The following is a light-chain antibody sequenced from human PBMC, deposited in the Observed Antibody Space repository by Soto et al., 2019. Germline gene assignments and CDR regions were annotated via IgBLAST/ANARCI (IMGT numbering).Light chain of an antibody. Sequence: EILMMQFPATLSVSPGERATLSFGASQSVSNNYLAWYQQKPGQAPRLLIYGASNRATGIPDRFSGSGSGTDFTLTISRLEPEDFAVYYCQQYGSSGTFGQGTKVDI. CDR1: QSVSNNY. V-gene: IGKV3-20*01. J-gene: IGKJ1*01. CDR3: QQYGSSGT. CDR2: GAS.